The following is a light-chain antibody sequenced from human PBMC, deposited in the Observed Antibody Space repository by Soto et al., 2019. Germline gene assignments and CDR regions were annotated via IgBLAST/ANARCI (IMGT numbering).Light chain of an antibody. CDR1: QSISNW. J-gene: IGKJ2*01. CDR2: KAS. Sequence: DIQMTQSPSTLSASVGDTVTITCRASQSISNWFAWYQQKPGQAPKLLIHKASTLESGVPSRFSGSGSGTEFTLTISRLQPDDFATFYCQQYDRSPYTFGQGTKLEIK. V-gene: IGKV1-5*03. CDR3: QQYDRSPYT.